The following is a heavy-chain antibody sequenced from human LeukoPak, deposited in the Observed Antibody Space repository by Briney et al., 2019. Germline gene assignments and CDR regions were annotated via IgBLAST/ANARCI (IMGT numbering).Heavy chain of an antibody. J-gene: IGHJ3*02. CDR3: ARDLPAVTYYYAAGAFDI. Sequence: KPSETLSLTCNVSGGSINSYYWSWIRQPPGKGLEWIGYIYYSGTTNYNPSLKSRVTISVDTSKNQFSLKLSSVTAADTAVYYCARDLPAVTYYYAAGAFDIWGQGTMVTVSS. CDR1: GGSINSYY. D-gene: IGHD3-10*01. CDR2: IYYSGTT. V-gene: IGHV4-59*01.